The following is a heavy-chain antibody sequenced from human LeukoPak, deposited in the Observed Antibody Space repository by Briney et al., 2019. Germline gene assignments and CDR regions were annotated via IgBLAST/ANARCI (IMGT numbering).Heavy chain of an antibody. CDR2: INSGSSSI. V-gene: IGHV3-48*04. Sequence: GGSLRLSCAASGFTFGSYSMNWVRQAPGKGLEWLSYINSGSSSIYYADSVKGRFTISRDNAKNSLYLQMNSLRAEDTAVYYCARDKYYDYVWGSDWGQGTLVTVSS. J-gene: IGHJ4*02. CDR3: ARDKYYDYVWGSD. CDR1: GFTFGSYS. D-gene: IGHD3-16*01.